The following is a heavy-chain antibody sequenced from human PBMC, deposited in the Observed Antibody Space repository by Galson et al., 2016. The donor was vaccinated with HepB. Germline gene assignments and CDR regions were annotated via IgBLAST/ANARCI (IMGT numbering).Heavy chain of an antibody. CDR1: GFTFSTCG. V-gene: IGHV3-30*18. CDR2: ISYGGNNK. CDR3: AKDDSCYYGSGSYSSLKYYYFYGVDV. J-gene: IGHJ6*02. Sequence: SLRLSCAASGFTFSTCGMHWVRQAPGEGLEWVAVISYGGNNKYYADSVKGRFTISRDNSRNTLYLQMNSLRAEDTALYYCAKDDSCYYGSGSYSSLKYYYFYGVDVWGQGTTVTVSS. D-gene: IGHD3-10*01.